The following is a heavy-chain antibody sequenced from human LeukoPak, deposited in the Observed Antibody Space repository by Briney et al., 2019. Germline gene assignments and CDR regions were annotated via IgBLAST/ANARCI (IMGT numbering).Heavy chain of an antibody. CDR3: ARHPDSPRDNWFDP. CDR2: IYPGDSDT. CDR1: GYNFTIYW. Sequence: GESLKISCKGSGYNFTIYWIGWVRQMPGKGLEWMGIIYPGDSDTRYSPSFQGQVTISADKSISTAYLQWSSLKASDTAMYYCARHPDSPRDNWFDPWGQGTLVTVSS. D-gene: IGHD3-22*01. J-gene: IGHJ5*02. V-gene: IGHV5-51*01.